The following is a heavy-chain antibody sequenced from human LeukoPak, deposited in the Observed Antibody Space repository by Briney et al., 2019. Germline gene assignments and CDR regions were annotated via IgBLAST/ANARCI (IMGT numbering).Heavy chain of an antibody. CDR3: TRGGELMNY. CDR2: IYTSGST. J-gene: IGHJ4*02. D-gene: IGHD1-26*01. CDR1: GGSVSSGNYY. Sequence: PSESLSLTCTVSGGSVSSGNYYWTWIRQPAGKGLEWIGRIYTSGSTNYNPSLKSRVTISIDASKNQFSLRLSSVTAADTAVYYCTRGGELMNYWGQGTLVTVSS. V-gene: IGHV4-61*02.